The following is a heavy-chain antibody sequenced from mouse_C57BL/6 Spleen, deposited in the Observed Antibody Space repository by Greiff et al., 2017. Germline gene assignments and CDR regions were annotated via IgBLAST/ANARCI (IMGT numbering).Heavy chain of an antibody. CDR3: ARGSTYAMDY. Sequence: VQLLQPGAELVKPGASVKMSCKASGYTFTSYWITWVKQTPGQGLEWIGDIYPGSGSTNYNERFKSKATLPVDTSSSTAYMQLSSLTSEDSAVYYCARGSTYAMDYWGQGTSVTVSS. J-gene: IGHJ4*01. CDR2: IYPGSGST. CDR1: GYTFTSYW. V-gene: IGHV1-55*01. D-gene: IGHD5-1*01.